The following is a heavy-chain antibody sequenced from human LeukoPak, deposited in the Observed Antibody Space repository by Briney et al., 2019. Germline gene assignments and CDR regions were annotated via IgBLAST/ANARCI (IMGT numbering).Heavy chain of an antibody. Sequence: ASVKVSCKASGYTLTSYDINWVRQATGQGLEWMGWMNPNSGNTGYAQKFQGRVTMTRDTSISTAYMELSRLRSDDTAVYYCARVTPEYCSGGSCHDYWGQGTLVTVSS. CDR1: GYTLTSYD. D-gene: IGHD2-15*01. J-gene: IGHJ4*02. CDR2: MNPNSGNT. V-gene: IGHV1-8*02. CDR3: ARVTPEYCSGGSCHDY.